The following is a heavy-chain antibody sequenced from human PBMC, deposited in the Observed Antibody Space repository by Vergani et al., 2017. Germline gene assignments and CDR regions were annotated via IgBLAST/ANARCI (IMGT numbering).Heavy chain of an antibody. CDR2: ISWNSGSI. CDR3: AKAKSMVTRVGAFDI. V-gene: IGHV3-9*01. D-gene: IGHD5-18*01. Sequence: EVQLVESGGGLVQPGRSLRLSCAASGFTFDDYAMHWVRQAPGKGLEWVSGISWNSGSIGYADSVKGRFTISRDNAKNSLYLHMNSLRAEDTALYYCAKAKSMVTRVGAFDIWGQGTMVTVSS. CDR1: GFTFDDYA. J-gene: IGHJ3*02.